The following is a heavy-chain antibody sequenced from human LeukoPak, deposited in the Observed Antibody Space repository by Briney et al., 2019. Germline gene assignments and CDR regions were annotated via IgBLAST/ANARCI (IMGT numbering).Heavy chain of an antibody. CDR2: INPNSGGT. V-gene: IGHV1-2*02. J-gene: IGHJ5*02. CDR3: AREEVDTAKGSNWFDP. Sequence: ASVKVSCKASGYTFTGYYMHWVRRAPEQGLEWMGWINPNSGGTNYAQKFQGRVTMTRDTSISTAYMELSRLRSDDTAVYYCAREEVDTAKGSNWFDPWGQGTLVTVSS. CDR1: GYTFTGYY. D-gene: IGHD5-18*01.